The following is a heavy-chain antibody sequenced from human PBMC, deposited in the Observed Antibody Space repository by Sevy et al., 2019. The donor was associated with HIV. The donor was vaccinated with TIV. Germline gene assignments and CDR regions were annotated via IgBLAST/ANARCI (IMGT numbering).Heavy chain of an antibody. CDR1: GFTFNSHG. V-gene: IGHV3-30*15. D-gene: IGHD2-15*01. CDR3: AREGGHTAAWSPVNF. CDR2: ISYDGRIK. J-gene: IGHJ4*02. Sequence: GGSPRLSCAASGFTFNSHGFNWVRQAPGKGLEWVALISYDGRIKYYADSVKGRFIISRDDARNTLYLQMSGLRAEDTAGYYCAREGGHTAAWSPVNFWGQGTLVTVSS.